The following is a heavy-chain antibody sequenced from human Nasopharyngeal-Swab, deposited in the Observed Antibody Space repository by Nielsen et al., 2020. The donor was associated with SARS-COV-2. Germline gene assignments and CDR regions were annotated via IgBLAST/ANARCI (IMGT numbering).Heavy chain of an antibody. CDR2: ISYDGSKK. CDR3: ARDQGSSWYTYYYYYGMDV. Sequence: GGSLSLSCAASGFTFSSYAMHWVRQAPGKGLEWVAVISYDGSKKYYADSVKGRFTISRDNSKNTLYLQMNSLRAEDTAVYYCARDQGSSWYTYYYYYGMDVWGQGTTVTVSS. CDR1: GFTFSSYA. D-gene: IGHD6-13*01. J-gene: IGHJ6*02. V-gene: IGHV3-30-3*01.